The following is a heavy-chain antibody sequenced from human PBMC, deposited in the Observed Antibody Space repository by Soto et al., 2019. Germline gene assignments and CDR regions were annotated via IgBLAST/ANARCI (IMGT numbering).Heavy chain of an antibody. CDR1: GFTFSSYG. J-gene: IGHJ4*02. Sequence: QVQLVESGGGVVQPGRSLRLSCAASGFTFSSYGMHWVRQAPGKGLEWVAVISYDGSNKYYADSVKGRFTISRDNFKNTLYMQMNSLRAEDTAVYYCAKHIASYYSSGYHAYSGQGPLVTVSS. CDR2: ISYDGSNK. V-gene: IGHV3-30*18. CDR3: AKHIASYYSSGYHAY. D-gene: IGHD3-22*01.